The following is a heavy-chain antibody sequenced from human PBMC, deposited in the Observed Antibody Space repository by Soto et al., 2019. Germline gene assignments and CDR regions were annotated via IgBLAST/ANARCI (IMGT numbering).Heavy chain of an antibody. D-gene: IGHD5-18*01. CDR3: AKDPEDTAMAYYYYGMDV. Sequence: EVQLLESGGGLVQPGGSLRLSCAASGFTFSSYAMSWVRQAPGKGLEWVSAISGSGGSTYYADSVKGPFTISRDNAKNTLYLQMNSLRAEDTAVYYCAKDPEDTAMAYYYYGMDVWGQGTTVTVSS. CDR2: ISGSGGST. CDR1: GFTFSSYA. V-gene: IGHV3-23*01. J-gene: IGHJ6*02.